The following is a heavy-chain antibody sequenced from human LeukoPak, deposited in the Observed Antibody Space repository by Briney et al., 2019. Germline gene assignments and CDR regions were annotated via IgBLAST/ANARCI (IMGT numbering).Heavy chain of an antibody. Sequence: GSVKVSCKASGYTFTGYYIYWVRQAPGQGLEWMGWINPDSGGANYAQKFQGRVTMTRDPSISTAYIELTSLTSDDTAVYYCARDLRGLGDYLDYWGQGTLVTVSS. D-gene: IGHD1-26*01. J-gene: IGHJ4*02. CDR2: INPDSGGA. CDR3: ARDLRGLGDYLDY. CDR1: GYTFTGYY. V-gene: IGHV1-2*02.